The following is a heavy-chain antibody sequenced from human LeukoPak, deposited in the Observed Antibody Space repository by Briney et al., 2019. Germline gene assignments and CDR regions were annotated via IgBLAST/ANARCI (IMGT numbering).Heavy chain of an antibody. J-gene: IGHJ4*02. CDR1: GFTFSNYA. V-gene: IGHV3-23*01. Sequence: PGGSLRLSCVASGFTFSNYAMSWVRQTPGKGLEWVSSISGSGGSTHYADSVKGRFTISRDSSKNILYLQMNSLRAEDTAVYYCAKDWMSTIINYFDYWGQGTLVTVSS. CDR2: ISGSGGST. CDR3: AKDWMSTIINYFDY. D-gene: IGHD5-12*01.